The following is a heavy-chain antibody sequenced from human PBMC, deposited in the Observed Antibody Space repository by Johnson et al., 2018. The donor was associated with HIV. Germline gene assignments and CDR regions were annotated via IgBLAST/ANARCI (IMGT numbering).Heavy chain of an antibody. CDR2: IRYDGSNK. V-gene: IGHV3-30*02. J-gene: IGHJ3*02. CDR1: GFTFSSYG. CDR3: AREAGTAFDS. Sequence: VQLVESGGGLVQPGGSLRLSCAASGFTFSSYGMHWVRQAPGKGLEWVAFIRYDGSNKYYADSVKGRFTISRDNSKNTLYLQMNSLRAEDTAVYYCAREAGTAFDSWGQGTMVTVSS.